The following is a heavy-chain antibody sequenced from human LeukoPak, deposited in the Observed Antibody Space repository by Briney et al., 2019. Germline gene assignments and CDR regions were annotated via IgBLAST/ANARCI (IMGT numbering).Heavy chain of an antibody. J-gene: IGHJ4*02. Sequence: GASVKVSCKVSGDTLTELSMHWVRQAPGKGLEWMGGFDPKEGERVYAQHFQGRFTMTEDTSSGTAYMELSSLRSEDTAVYYCATATRVGATDLDYWGQGTLVTVSS. CDR3: ATATRVGATDLDY. CDR2: FDPKEGER. V-gene: IGHV1-24*01. CDR1: GDTLTELS. D-gene: IGHD1-26*01.